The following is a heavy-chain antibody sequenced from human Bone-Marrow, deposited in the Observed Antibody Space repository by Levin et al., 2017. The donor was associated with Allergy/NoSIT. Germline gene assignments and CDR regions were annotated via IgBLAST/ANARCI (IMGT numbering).Heavy chain of an antibody. CDR2: IYHGDKT. V-gene: IGHV3-53*01. D-gene: IGHD4-17*01. CDR1: GRAVRTNY. J-gene: IGHJ4*02. CDR3: SAGTYGEPDS. Sequence: GESLKISCVASGRAVRTNYMIWVRQAPGKGLEWVSIIYHGDKTYYADSVKGRFTVSRDTSKNTLYLQMQSLRVDDTATYFCSAGTYGEPDSWGQGTLVTVSS.